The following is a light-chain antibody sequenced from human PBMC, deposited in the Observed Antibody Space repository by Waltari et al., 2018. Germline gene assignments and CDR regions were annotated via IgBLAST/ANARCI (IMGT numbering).Light chain of an antibody. CDR2: SAS. CDR1: QLISTY. CDR3: QQTYTTPRT. Sequence: DIKMTQSPSSLSTSVGDRVNITCRTSQLISTYLSWYQQKPGKAPKLLLYSASTWQSGVPSRFSGSGSGADFTLTISSLQPEDFATYFCQQTYTTPRTFGQGTTVE. V-gene: IGKV1-39*01. J-gene: IGKJ1*01.